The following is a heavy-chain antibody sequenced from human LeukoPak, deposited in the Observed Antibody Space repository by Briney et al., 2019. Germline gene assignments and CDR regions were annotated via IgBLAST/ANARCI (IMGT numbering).Heavy chain of an antibody. CDR1: GGSISSYY. CDR3: ARVGAKKNHYYGTDV. V-gene: IGHV4-4*07. CDR2: IYTSGST. Sequence: SETLSLTCTVSGGSISSYYWSWIRQPAGKGLEWIGRIYTSGSTNYNPSLKSRVTMSVDTSKNQFSLKLSSVTAADTALYYCARVGAKKNHYYGTDVWGQGTTVTVSS. D-gene: IGHD1-26*01. J-gene: IGHJ6*02.